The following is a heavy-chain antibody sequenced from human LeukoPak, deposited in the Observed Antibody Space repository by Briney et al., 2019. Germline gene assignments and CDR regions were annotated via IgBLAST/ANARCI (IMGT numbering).Heavy chain of an antibody. CDR1: GFTFSTSA. CDR3: ARDPERYLRTGHYDY. Sequence: PGGSLRLSCAVSGFTFSTSAMNWVRQAPGKGLEWVSYIDYDGSHIYYSASVKGRFSISRDNARDSVYLQMDSLRAEDTAVYYCARDPERYLRTGHYDYWGQGTLVIVSS. V-gene: IGHV3-21*01. D-gene: IGHD3-10*02. CDR2: IDYDGSHI. J-gene: IGHJ4*02.